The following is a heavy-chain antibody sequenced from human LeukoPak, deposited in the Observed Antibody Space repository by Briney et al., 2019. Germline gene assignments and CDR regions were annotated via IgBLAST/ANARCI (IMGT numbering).Heavy chain of an antibody. V-gene: IGHV4-39*01. J-gene: IGHJ3*02. CDR3: ARRVDVRYGGNSGTFDI. CDR2: IFYRGST. Sequence: PSETLSLTCSVSGGSISNNNYYWDWIRQPPGKGLEWIGTIFYRGSTYYNPSLKSRLTISADTSKNQFSLNLSSVTAADTAVYYCARRVDVRYGGNSGTFDIWGQGTMVTVSS. CDR1: GGSISNNNYY. D-gene: IGHD4-23*01.